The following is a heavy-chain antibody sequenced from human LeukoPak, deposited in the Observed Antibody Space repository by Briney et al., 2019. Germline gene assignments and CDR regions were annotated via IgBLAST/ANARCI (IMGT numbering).Heavy chain of an antibody. Sequence: PGGSLRLSCAASGFTLSGYEMKWVRLAPGKGLEWISYISRTGNSIYYADSVKGRFTISRDSAKNSLYLQMNSLRAEDTAVYYCARGPYSSNWYVDYWGQGTLVTVAS. CDR2: ISRTGNSI. D-gene: IGHD6-13*01. CDR1: GFTLSGYE. J-gene: IGHJ4*02. CDR3: ARGPYSSNWYVDY. V-gene: IGHV3-48*03.